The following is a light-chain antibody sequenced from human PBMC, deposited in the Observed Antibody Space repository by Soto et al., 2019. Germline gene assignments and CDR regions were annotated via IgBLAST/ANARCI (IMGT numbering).Light chain of an antibody. CDR1: SVDINY. J-gene: IGLJ3*02. Sequence: QSALTQPPSASGSRGQSVTDSCTGTSVDINYVSWFQQHPGKAPKLIICEVTKRPSGVPDRFSGSKSGNTASLTVSGLQDDDEADYYCSSYAGRDIWVFGGATKLTVL. CDR3: SSYAGRDIWV. CDR2: EVT. V-gene: IGLV2-8*01.